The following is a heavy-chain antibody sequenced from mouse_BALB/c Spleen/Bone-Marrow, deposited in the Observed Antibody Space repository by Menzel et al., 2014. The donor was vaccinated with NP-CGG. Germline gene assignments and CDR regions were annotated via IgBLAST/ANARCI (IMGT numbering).Heavy chain of an antibody. CDR3: TIEYCITTKDYYALDY. CDR1: GYTFTTYW. D-gene: IGHD2-10*02. Sequence: VQLQQSGAELVKPGASVKLSCKASGYTFTTYWMHWVRLRPGQVFEWIGEINPSNGGTNYNEKFKRKATLTVDKSSSTSYMQLSILTSDYSAVYYCTIEYCITTKDYYALDYWGQRTSVTVSS. CDR2: INPSNGGT. V-gene: IGHV1S16*01. J-gene: IGHJ4*01.